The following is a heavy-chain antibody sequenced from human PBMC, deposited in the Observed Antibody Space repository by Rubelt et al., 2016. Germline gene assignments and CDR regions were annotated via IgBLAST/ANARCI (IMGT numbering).Heavy chain of an antibody. V-gene: IGHV4-34*01. CDR2: INKSGNT. D-gene: IGHD3-22*01. Sequence: QVQLQQWGAGLFRPSQTLSLTCGVYGGSFSNYYWTWIRQPPGKGLEWIGDINKSGNTDYNPSLKSRITMSVDKSKNQFSLKLSSVTAADTAVYYCAREAMGSGYYYGSSVDYWGQGTLVTVSS. J-gene: IGHJ4*02. CDR3: AREAMGSGYYYGSSVDY. CDR1: GGSFSNYY.